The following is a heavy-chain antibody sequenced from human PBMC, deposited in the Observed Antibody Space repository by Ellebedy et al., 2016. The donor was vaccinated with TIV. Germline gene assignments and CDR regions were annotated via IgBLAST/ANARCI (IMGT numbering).Heavy chain of an antibody. CDR1: GFTFSTSW. D-gene: IGHD6-13*01. CDR3: ARAGTAAGTITDY. J-gene: IGHJ4*02. CDR2: IKQDGSEE. Sequence: GESLKISCAASGFTFSTSWMTWVRQAPGKGLEWVATIKQDGSEEYYVDSVKGRFTISKDNAKNSLYLQMNSLRAEDTAVYYCARAGTAAGTITDYWGQGTLVTVSS. V-gene: IGHV3-7*03.